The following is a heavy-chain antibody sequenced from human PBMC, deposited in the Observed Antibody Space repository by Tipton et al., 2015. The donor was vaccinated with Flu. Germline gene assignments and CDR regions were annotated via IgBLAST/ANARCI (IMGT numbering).Heavy chain of an antibody. J-gene: IGHJ4*02. CDR1: GFTFSRYA. CDR2: VSGGGANT. CDR3: AKVIPEKVAGLDY. V-gene: IGHV3-23*01. Sequence: SLRRSCAASGFTFSRYAMSWVRQAPGKGLEWVSAVSGGGANTYYADSVKGRFTISRDNSKNTFYLQMNSLRAEDTAIYYCAKVIPEKVAGLDYWGQGTLVTVSS. D-gene: IGHD6-19*01.